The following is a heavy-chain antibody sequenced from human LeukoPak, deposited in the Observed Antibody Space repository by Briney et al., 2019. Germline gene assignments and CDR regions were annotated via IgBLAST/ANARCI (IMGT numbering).Heavy chain of an antibody. D-gene: IGHD4-17*01. J-gene: IGHJ5*02. CDR2: ISYDGSNK. CDR1: GFTFSSYG. V-gene: IGHV3-30*18. Sequence: QTGGSLRLSCAASGFTFSSYGMPWVRQAPGKGLEWVAVISYDGSNKYYADSVKGRFTISRDNSKNTLYLQMNSLRAEDTAVYYCAKDRATVTNAFNWFDPWGQGTLVTVSS. CDR3: AKDRATVTNAFNWFDP.